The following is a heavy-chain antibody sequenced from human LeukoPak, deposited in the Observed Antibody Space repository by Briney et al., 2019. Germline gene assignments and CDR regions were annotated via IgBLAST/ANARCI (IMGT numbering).Heavy chain of an antibody. CDR1: GGSISSGGYY. CDR2: IHYSGST. J-gene: IGHJ4*02. Sequence: PSETLSLTCTVSGGSISSGGYYWSWIRQPPGKGLEWIGYIHYSGSTNYNPSLKSRVTISVDTSKNQFSLKLSSVTAADTAVYYCARKKDSGSFLFDYWGQGTLVTVSS. CDR3: ARKKDSGSFLFDY. V-gene: IGHV4-61*08. D-gene: IGHD1-26*01.